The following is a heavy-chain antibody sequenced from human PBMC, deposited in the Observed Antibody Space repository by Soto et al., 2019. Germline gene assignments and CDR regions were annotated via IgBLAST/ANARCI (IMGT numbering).Heavy chain of an antibody. J-gene: IGHJ4*02. CDR2: ISASNGSA. CDR3: ARGGHTAMIDY. V-gene: IGHV1-18*01. D-gene: IGHD5-18*01. CDR1: GYTFTTYG. Sequence: ASVKISCKASGYTFTTYGINWVRQAPGQGLEWMGWISASNGSAEYAQKFQGRATMTTDTSTTTAYMELRSLSSDDTAVYYCARGGHTAMIDYWGQGTLVTVSS.